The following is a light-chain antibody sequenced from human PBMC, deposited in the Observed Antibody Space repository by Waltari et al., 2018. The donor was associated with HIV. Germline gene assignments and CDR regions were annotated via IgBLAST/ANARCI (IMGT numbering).Light chain of an antibody. CDR3: CSYAGSSTSWV. CDR1: SSDVGRYNL. Sequence: QSALTQPASVSGSPGQSITISCTGTSSDVGRYNLVSWYQQHPGTAPKLMIYEVSKRPSGVSNRFSGSKSGNTASLTISGLQAEDEADYYCCSYAGSSTSWVFGGGTKLTVL. J-gene: IGLJ3*02. CDR2: EVS. V-gene: IGLV2-23*02.